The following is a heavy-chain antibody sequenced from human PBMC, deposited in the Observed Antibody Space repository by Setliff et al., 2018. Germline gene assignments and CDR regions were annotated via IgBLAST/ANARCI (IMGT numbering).Heavy chain of an antibody. CDR2: ISARTGLT. V-gene: IGHV3-23*01. Sequence: GGSLRLSCAASGFTFSSYAMHWVRQAPGEGLEWVSGISARTGLTYYADSVKGRFTMSRDISKNTVYLHMTSLRAEDTAMYYCAKRGDTRTFDYWGQGTLVTVSS. CDR1: GFTFSSYA. CDR3: AKRGDTRTFDY. J-gene: IGHJ4*02. D-gene: IGHD5-18*01.